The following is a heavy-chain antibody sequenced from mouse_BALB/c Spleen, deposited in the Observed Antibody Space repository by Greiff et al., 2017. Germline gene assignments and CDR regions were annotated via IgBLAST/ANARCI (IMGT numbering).Heavy chain of an antibody. CDR3: ARLTTVVATPYYYAMDY. Sequence: QVQLQQPGAELVRPGASVKLSCKASGYTFTSYWINWVKQRPGQGLEWIGNIYPSDSYTNYNQKFKGKATLTVDTSSSTAYIQLSSLSSEDSAVYFCARLTTVVATPYYYAMDYWGQGTSVTVSS. CDR2: IYPSDSYT. V-gene: IGHV1-69*02. CDR1: GYTFTSYW. D-gene: IGHD1-1*01. J-gene: IGHJ4*01.